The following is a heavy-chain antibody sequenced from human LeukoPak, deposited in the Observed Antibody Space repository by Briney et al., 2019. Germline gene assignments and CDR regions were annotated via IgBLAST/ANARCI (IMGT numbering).Heavy chain of an antibody. CDR2: ISSSGSTI. V-gene: IGHV3-48*03. CDR3: AREGRWLQFLDY. D-gene: IGHD5-24*01. J-gene: IGHJ4*02. CDR1: GFTFSSYE. Sequence: GGSLRLSCAASGFTFSSYEMNRVRQAPGKGLEWVSYISSSGSTIYYADSVKGRFTISRDNAKNSLYLQMNSLRAEDTAVYYCAREGRWLQFLDYWGQGTLVTVSS.